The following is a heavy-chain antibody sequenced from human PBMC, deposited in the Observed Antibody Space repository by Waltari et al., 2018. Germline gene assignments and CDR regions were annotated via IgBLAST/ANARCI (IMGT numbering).Heavy chain of an antibody. CDR1: GYSFTSYW. CDR2: IYPGDSDT. Sequence: EVQLVQSGAEVKKPGESLKISCKGSGYSFTSYWIGWMRQMPGKGLEWMGIIYPGDSDTRDSPSFQVQITISADKSISTAYLQWSSLKASDTAMYYCAILTLVATMDAFDIWGQGTMVTVSS. D-gene: IGHD5-12*01. J-gene: IGHJ3*02. CDR3: AILTLVATMDAFDI. V-gene: IGHV5-51*03.